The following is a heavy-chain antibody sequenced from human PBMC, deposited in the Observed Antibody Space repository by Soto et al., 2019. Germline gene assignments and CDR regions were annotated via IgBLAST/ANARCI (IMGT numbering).Heavy chain of an antibody. V-gene: IGHV3-23*01. CDR3: AKEGWDTAMAYFDY. CDR2: ISGSGGST. D-gene: IGHD5-18*01. J-gene: IGHJ4*02. CDR1: GFTFSSYA. Sequence: ELQLLESGGGLVQPGGSLRLSCAASGFTFSSYAMSWVRQAPGKGLEWVSAISGSGGSTYNADSVKCRFTISRDNTKNPLYLQMNSLRAEDTAVYYCAKEGWDTAMAYFDYWGQGTLVTVSS.